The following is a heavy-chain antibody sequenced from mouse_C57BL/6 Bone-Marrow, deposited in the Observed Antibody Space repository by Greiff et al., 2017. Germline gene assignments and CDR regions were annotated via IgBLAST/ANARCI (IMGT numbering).Heavy chain of an antibody. J-gene: IGHJ2*01. V-gene: IGHV1-55*01. Sequence: QVQLQQPGAELVKPGASVKMSCKASGYTFTSYWITWVKQRPGQGLEWIGDIYPGSGSTNYNEKFKSKATLTVDTSSSTAYMQLSSLTSEDSAVYECARTRPYYGSSGWDYWGQGTTLTVSS. D-gene: IGHD1-1*01. CDR3: ARTRPYYGSSGWDY. CDR1: GYTFTSYW. CDR2: IYPGSGST.